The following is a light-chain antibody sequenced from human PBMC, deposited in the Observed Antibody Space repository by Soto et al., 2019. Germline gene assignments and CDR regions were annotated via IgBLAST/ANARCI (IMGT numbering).Light chain of an antibody. CDR1: QGISNH. CDR3: LQYNNYPFT. CDR2: AAS. V-gene: IGKV1-17*03. J-gene: IGKJ5*01. Sequence: DIQMTQSPSAMSASVGDKVTITCRASQGISNHLVWLQQRPGKAPKRLIYAASSLQTGVPSRFSGSGSGTEFTLTINSLQPEDFATYFCLQYNNYPFTFGQGTRLEIK.